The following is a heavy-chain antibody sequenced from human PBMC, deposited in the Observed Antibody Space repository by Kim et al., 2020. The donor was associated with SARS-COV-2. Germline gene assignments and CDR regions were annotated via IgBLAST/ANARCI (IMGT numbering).Heavy chain of an antibody. CDR1: GFTFSSYA. V-gene: IGHV3-23*01. Sequence: GGSLRLSCAASGFTFSSYAMSWVRQAPGKGLEWVSAISGSGGSTYYADSVKGRFTISRDNSKNTLYLQMNSLRAEDTAVYYCAKSWLIGVDTACDYWGQGTLVTVSS. D-gene: IGHD5-18*01. CDR3: AKSWLIGVDTACDY. CDR2: ISGSGGST. J-gene: IGHJ4*02.